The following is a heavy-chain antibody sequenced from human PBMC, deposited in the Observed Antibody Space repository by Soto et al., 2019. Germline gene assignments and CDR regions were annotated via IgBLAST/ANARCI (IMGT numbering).Heavy chain of an antibody. CDR3: VREAYIGYGHAIDY. V-gene: IGHV4-59*01. D-gene: IGHD5-12*01. CDR2: NYHNGTT. CDR1: GVPISTYY. J-gene: IGHJ4*02. Sequence: QVQLKESGPGLVKPSETLSLTCAVSGVPISTYYWSWIRQPPGKGLERIGYNYHNGTTNYNPSLKSRVTISVDTSKNQFTLRLPSVTAADTAIYYCVREAYIGYGHAIDYWGQGTLVTVSS.